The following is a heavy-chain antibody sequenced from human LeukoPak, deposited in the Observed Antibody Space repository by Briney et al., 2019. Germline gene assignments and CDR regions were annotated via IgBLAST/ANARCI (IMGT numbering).Heavy chain of an antibody. Sequence: SGPTLVNPTQTLTLTCTFSGFSLSTSGVGVGWIRQPPGKALEWLALIYWDDDKRYSPSLNNRLTITKDTSKNQVVLTMTNMDPVDTATYYCAYSDRYYYDASGINWFDPWGQGTLVTVSS. J-gene: IGHJ5*02. D-gene: IGHD3-22*01. CDR1: GFSLSTSGVG. V-gene: IGHV2-5*02. CDR3: AYSDRYYYDASGINWFDP. CDR2: IYWDDDK.